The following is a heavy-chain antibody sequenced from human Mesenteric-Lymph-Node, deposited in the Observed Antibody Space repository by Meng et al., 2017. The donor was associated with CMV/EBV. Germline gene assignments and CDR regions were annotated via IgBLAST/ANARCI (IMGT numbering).Heavy chain of an antibody. CDR1: GGSITSGGYY. Sequence: TCTVSGGSITSGGYYWSWIRQYPGKGLGWIGYIYHSGSAYYNPSLRSRITISLDTSRNQFSLNLNSVTAADTAVYYCAGGSRAPSYYWGQGTLVTVSS. D-gene: IGHD6-6*01. CDR2: IYHSGSA. CDR3: AGGSRAPSYY. V-gene: IGHV4-31*03. J-gene: IGHJ4*02.